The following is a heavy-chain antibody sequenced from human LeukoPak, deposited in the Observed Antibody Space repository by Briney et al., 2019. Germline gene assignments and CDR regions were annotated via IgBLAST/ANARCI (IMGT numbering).Heavy chain of an antibody. D-gene: IGHD3-3*01. CDR1: GDSVSSNSAA. CDR3: ARGSGYDFWSGPPPFSFDY. Sequence: SPTLSLTCAISGDSVSSNSAAWNWIRQSPSRGLEWLGRTYYRSKWYNDYAVSVKSRITINPDTSKNQFSLKLSSVTAADTAVYYCARGSGYDFWSGPPPFSFDYWGQGTLVTVSS. J-gene: IGHJ4*02. CDR2: TYYRSKWYN. V-gene: IGHV6-1*01.